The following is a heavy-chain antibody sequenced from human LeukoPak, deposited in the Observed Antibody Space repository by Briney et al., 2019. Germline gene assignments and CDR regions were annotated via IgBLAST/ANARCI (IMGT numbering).Heavy chain of an antibody. Sequence: ASVKVSCKASGYTFTSYAMHWVRQAPGQRLEWMGWINADNGNTKYSQKFQGRVTITRDTSASTAYMELSSLGSEDTAVYYCARASDYYDSSGYYYPDYWGQGTLVTVSS. CDR1: GYTFTSYA. D-gene: IGHD3-22*01. J-gene: IGHJ4*02. CDR3: ARASDYYDSSGYYYPDY. V-gene: IGHV1-3*01. CDR2: INADNGNT.